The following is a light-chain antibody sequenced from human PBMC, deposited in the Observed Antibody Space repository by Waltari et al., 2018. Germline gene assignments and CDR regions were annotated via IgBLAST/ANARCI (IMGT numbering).Light chain of an antibody. CDR3: SSYTSSSTPVV. Sequence: QSAPTQPASVSGFPGPSIPIPCPGTSSDVGGYNLVPWYQQHPGKTPKLMIYDVSKRPSGVSNRFSGSKSGNTASLTISGLQAEDEADYYCSSYTSSSTPVVFGGGTKLTVL. CDR1: SSDVGGYNL. V-gene: IGLV2-14*01. J-gene: IGLJ2*01. CDR2: DVS.